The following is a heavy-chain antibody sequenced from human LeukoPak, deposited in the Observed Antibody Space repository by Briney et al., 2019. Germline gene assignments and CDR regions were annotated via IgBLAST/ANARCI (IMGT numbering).Heavy chain of an antibody. CDR1: GYTFTGYY. D-gene: IGHD1-26*01. CDR2: INPNSGGT. CDR3: AREVIIYSGSYSNFDL. J-gene: IGHJ2*01. V-gene: IGHV1-2*02. Sequence: GASVKVSCKASGYTFTGYYMHWVRQAPGQGLEWMGWINPNSGGTNYAQKFQGRVTMTRDTSISTAYMELSRLRSDDTAVYYCAREVIIYSGSYSNFDLWGRGTLVTVSS.